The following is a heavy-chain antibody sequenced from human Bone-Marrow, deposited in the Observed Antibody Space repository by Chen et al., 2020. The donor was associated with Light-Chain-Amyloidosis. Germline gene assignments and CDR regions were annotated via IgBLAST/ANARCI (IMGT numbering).Heavy chain of an antibody. CDR2: LYPNDADA. V-gene: IGHV5-51*01. D-gene: IGHD5-12*01. J-gene: IGHJ4*02. CDR1: GYTFPNYW. Sequence: EVQLEQSGPEVKKPGESLKISCKGSGYTFPNYWIGWVRQMPGKGLEWMGVLYPNDADARSVPSFESQVTIPAAKSSTTASLQCRSLKASDTAMYYCARRRDGYNFDYWGQGTLVTVSS. CDR3: ARRRDGYNFDY.